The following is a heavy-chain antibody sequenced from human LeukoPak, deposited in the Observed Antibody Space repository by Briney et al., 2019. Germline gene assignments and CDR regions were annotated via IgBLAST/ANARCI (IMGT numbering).Heavy chain of an antibody. Sequence: EGSLRLSCAASGFTFSSYEMNWVRQAPGKGLEWVSYISSSGSTIYYADSVKGRFTISRDNAKNSLYLQMNSLRAEDTAVYYCSRDCGGSCFFDYWGQGTLVTVSS. CDR3: SRDCGGSCFFDY. D-gene: IGHD2-15*01. CDR2: ISSSGSTI. J-gene: IGHJ4*02. V-gene: IGHV3-48*03. CDR1: GFTFSSYE.